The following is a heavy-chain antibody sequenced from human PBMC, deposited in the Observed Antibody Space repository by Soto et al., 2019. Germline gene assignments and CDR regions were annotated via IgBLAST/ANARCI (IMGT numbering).Heavy chain of an antibody. CDR2: IIPMFGIP. V-gene: IGHV1-69*13. CDR3: ARGGTSGWLKGAYDV. J-gene: IGHJ3*01. CDR1: GGTLSKHT. D-gene: IGHD6-19*01. Sequence: ASVKVSCKASGGTLSKHTITWVRRAPGQGLEWLGGIIPMFGIPNYPQKFQGRVTISADDSTNTSHMELNSLTSGDTAIYYCARGGTSGWLKGAYDVWGQGTMVTVSS.